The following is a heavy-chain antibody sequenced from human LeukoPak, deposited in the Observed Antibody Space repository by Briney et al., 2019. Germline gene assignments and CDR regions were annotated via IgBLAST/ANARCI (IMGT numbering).Heavy chain of an antibody. CDR2: IYHSGST. D-gene: IGHD3-16*02. CDR1: GGSISSGDYY. CDR3: ARGRNPYYVWGTYRAYFDY. V-gene: IGHV4-30-4*01. Sequence: SETLSLTCTVSGGSISSGDYYWSWIRQPPGRGLAWIGYIYHSGSTYYNPSLTSRVTISVDTSTNQFSLKLTSVTAADTAMYFCARGRNPYYVWGTYRAYFDYWGQGTLVTVSS. J-gene: IGHJ4*02.